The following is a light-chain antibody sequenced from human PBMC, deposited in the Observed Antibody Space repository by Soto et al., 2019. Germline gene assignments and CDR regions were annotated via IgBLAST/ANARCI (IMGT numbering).Light chain of an antibody. CDR3: CSFAGGSTYVV. Sequence: QSALTQPASVSGSPGQSITISCIGTSSDVGNYELVSWYQQLPGKAPKLIIYAVTKRPSGVPNRFSGSKSGNTASLTISGLLAEAEADYHCCSFAGGSTYVVFGGGTKVTVL. V-gene: IGLV2-23*02. CDR1: SSDVGNYEL. CDR2: AVT. J-gene: IGLJ2*01.